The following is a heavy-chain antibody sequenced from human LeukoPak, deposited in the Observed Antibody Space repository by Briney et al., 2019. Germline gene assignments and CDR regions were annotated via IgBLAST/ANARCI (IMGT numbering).Heavy chain of an antibody. CDR2: IGSNGGST. CDR1: GFTFSSFA. CDR3: ARIIGAAGTRYFDY. V-gene: IGHV3-64*02. Sequence: PGGSLRLSCAASGFTFSSFAIHWVRQAPGEGLEYVSAIGSNGGSTYYADSVKGRFTISRDNSKNTVYLQMGSLRVEDMAVYYCARIIGAAGTRYFDYWGQGTQVTVSS. D-gene: IGHD6-13*01. J-gene: IGHJ4*02.